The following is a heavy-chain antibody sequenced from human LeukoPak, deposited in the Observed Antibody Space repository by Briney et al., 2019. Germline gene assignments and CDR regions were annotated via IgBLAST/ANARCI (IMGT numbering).Heavy chain of an antibody. Sequence: SETLSLTCTVSGYSISSGYYWGWIRQPPGKGLEWIGSMYHSGSTYYNPSLKSRVTISVDTSKTQFSLNLSSVTAVDTAVYYCAREDSGSYYNYYYFYMDVWGKGTTVTISS. D-gene: IGHD3-10*01. CDR3: AREDSGSYYNYYYFYMDV. V-gene: IGHV4-38-2*02. CDR1: GYSISSGYY. J-gene: IGHJ6*03. CDR2: MYHSGST.